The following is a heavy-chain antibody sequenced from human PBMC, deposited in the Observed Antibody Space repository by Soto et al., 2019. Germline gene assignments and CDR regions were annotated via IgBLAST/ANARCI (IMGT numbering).Heavy chain of an antibody. J-gene: IGHJ4*02. CDR2: ISYDGSNK. CDR1: GFTFSSYA. CDR3: ARDDPDWYYFDY. Sequence: VGSLRLSCAASGFTFSSYAMHWVRQAPGKGLEWVAVISYDGSNKYYADSVKGRFTISRDNSKNTLYLQMNSLRAEDTAVYYCARDDPDWYYFDYWGQGTLVTVSS. D-gene: IGHD3-9*01. V-gene: IGHV3-30-3*01.